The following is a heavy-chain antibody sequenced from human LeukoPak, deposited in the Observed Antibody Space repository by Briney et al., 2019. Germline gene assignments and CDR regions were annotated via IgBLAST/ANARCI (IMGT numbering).Heavy chain of an antibody. J-gene: IGHJ4*02. CDR1: GYSISSSYY. V-gene: IGHV4-38-2*02. Sequence: SETLSLTCTVSGYSISSSYYWGWIRQPPGKGLEWIGSIYHSGSTYYNPSLKSRVTISVDTSKSQFSLKLSSVTAADTAVYYCARSKYSSSIRDYWGQGTLVTVSS. CDR3: ARSKYSSSIRDY. CDR2: IYHSGST. D-gene: IGHD6-6*01.